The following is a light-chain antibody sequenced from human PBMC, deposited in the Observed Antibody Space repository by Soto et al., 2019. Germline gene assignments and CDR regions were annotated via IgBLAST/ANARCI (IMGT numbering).Light chain of an antibody. CDR1: QSISSY. CDR2: AAS. Sequence: DIQMTQSPSSQSASVGDRVTITCRASQSISSYLNWYQQKPGKAPKLLIYAASSLQSGVPSRFSGSGSGTDFTLTISSLQPEAFATYYCHQSYSTPPMYTFGQGTKLEIK. V-gene: IGKV1-39*01. J-gene: IGKJ2*01. CDR3: HQSYSTPPMYT.